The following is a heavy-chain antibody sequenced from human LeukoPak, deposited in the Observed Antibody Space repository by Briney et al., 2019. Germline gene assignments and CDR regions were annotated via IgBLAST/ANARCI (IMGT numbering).Heavy chain of an antibody. D-gene: IGHD1-26*01. Sequence: GGSLRLSCAASGFTVSSNYMSWVRQAPGKGLEWVSVIYSGGSTYYADSVKGGCTISRNNSKKTLYLQMNSLRAEDTAVYYCARRSGSYFHYYYYYMDVWGKGTPVTVSS. CDR2: IYSGGST. V-gene: IGHV3-53*01. CDR3: ARRSGSYFHYYYYYMDV. J-gene: IGHJ6*03. CDR1: GFTVSSNY.